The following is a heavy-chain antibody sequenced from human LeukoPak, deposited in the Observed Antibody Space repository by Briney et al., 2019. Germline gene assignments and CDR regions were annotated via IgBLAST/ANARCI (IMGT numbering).Heavy chain of an antibody. CDR2: IYYSGST. D-gene: IGHD6-13*01. Sequence: SETLSLTCSVSGGSISSYYWSWIRQPPGKGLEWIGYIYYSGSTKYNPSLKSRVTISVGTSNNQFSLRLSSVTAADTAVYYCASYVAADGSHYFDYWGQGTLVTVSS. V-gene: IGHV4-59*01. CDR1: GGSISSYY. CDR3: ASYVAADGSHYFDY. J-gene: IGHJ4*02.